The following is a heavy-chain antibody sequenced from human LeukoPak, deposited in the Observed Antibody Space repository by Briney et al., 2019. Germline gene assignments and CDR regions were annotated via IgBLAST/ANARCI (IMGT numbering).Heavy chain of an antibody. CDR1: GYTFTDYF. CDR3: AREQHCGSTSCPQDV. CDR2: IKPDTGDT. J-gene: IGHJ4*02. V-gene: IGHV1-2*02. D-gene: IGHD2-2*01. Sequence: APVKVSCKASGYTFTDYFIHWVRQAPGHGLEWMGWIKPDTGDTSYAQKFQGRLTTARDTSIRTAYMELTRLRSDDTAIYFCAREQHCGSTSCPQDVWGQGTLVTVSS.